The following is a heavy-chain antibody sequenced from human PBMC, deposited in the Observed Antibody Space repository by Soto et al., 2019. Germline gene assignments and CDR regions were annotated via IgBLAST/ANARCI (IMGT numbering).Heavy chain of an antibody. D-gene: IGHD3-3*01. CDR2: ISGSGGST. Sequence: EVQLLESGGGLVQPGGSLRLSCAASGFTFSNYVMSWVRQAPGKGLEWVSFISGSGGSTYYADSVKGRFTISRDNSKNTLYLQMNSLRAEDTAVYYCAKDKGGTIFGVVNEAFDMWGQGTTVTVSS. CDR3: AKDKGGTIFGVVNEAFDM. CDR1: GFTFSNYV. V-gene: IGHV3-23*01. J-gene: IGHJ3*02.